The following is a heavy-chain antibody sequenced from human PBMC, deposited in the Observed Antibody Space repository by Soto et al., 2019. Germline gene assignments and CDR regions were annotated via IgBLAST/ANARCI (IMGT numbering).Heavy chain of an antibody. CDR1: GYSFAGYW. V-gene: IGHV5-10-1*01. CDR3: ARPIGYVWGSYRYDAFDI. CDR2: IDPSDSYT. J-gene: IGHJ3*02. D-gene: IGHD3-16*02. Sequence: PGESLKISCKGSGYSFAGYWISWVRQMPGKGLEWMGRIDPSDSYTNYSPSFQGHVTISADKSISTAYLQWSSLKASDTAMYYCARPIGYVWGSYRYDAFDIWGQGTMVTVSS.